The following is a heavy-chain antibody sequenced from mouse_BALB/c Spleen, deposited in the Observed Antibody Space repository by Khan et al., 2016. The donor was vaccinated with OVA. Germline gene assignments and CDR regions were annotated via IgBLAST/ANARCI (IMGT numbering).Heavy chain of an antibody. J-gene: IGHJ4*01. CDR1: GYSITSDFA. CDR3: IRSVYYAYAYAMDY. D-gene: IGHD2-2*01. V-gene: IGHV3-2*02. Sequence: EVKLEESGPGLVKPSQSLSLTCTVTGYSITSDFAWNWVRQFPGNKLEWMGYISFSGSTSYDPSLKSRLSITRDTSKNQFFLQLNSVTTEDTATYYCIRSVYYAYAYAMDYWGQGISVTVSS. CDR2: ISFSGST.